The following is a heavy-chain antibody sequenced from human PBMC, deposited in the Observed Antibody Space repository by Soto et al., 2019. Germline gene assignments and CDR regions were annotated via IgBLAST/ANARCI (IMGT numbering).Heavy chain of an antibody. J-gene: IGHJ4*02. CDR3: ARGSKDSYPGSRIFDF. D-gene: IGHD3-10*01. CDR1: GYSFNTYW. Sequence: GESLKISCKGSGYSFNTYWIGWVRQMPGKGLEWMGIIYPDDSDTKYSPSFQGQVTVSGDNSKNTLYLQMSSLRAEDSAIYYCARGSKDSYPGSRIFDFWGRGTLVTVSS. CDR2: IYPDDSDT. V-gene: IGHV5-51*01.